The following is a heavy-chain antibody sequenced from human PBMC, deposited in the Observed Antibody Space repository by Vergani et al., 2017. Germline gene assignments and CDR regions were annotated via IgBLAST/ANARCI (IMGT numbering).Heavy chain of an antibody. V-gene: IGHV4-34*01. J-gene: IGHJ6*03. Sequence: QVQLQQWGAGLLKPSETLSLTCAVYGGSFSGYYWSWIRQPPGKGLEWIGEINPSGSTNYNPSLKSRFTISVNTSKNQFSLKLSSVTAAGTAVYYCAWGYCSSTSCYEGAMDVWGKGTTVTVSS. CDR2: INPSGST. D-gene: IGHD2-2*01. CDR1: GGSFSGYY. CDR3: AWGYCSSTSCYEGAMDV.